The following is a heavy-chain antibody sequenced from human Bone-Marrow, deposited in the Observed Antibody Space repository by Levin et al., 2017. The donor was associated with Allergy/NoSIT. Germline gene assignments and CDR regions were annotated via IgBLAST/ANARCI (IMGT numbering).Heavy chain of an antibody. CDR3: AKDHLAGWALDS. D-gene: IGHD1-26*01. Sequence: PGGSLRLSCAASGFTFSIYWMYWVRQAPGKGLEWVASIKTDGSETYYVDSVRGRFTMSRDNARNTVYLQMNSLRVEDSAVYYCAKDHLAGWALDSWGKGTLVTVSS. V-gene: IGHV3-7*01. J-gene: IGHJ4*02. CDR2: IKTDGSET. CDR1: GFTFSIYW.